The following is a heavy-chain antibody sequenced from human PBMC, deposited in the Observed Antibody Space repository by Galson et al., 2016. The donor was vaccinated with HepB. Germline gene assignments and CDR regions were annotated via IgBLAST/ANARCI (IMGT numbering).Heavy chain of an antibody. V-gene: IGHV3-21*04. J-gene: IGHJ5*02. Sequence: SLRLSCAASGFSFSNYTMNWVRQAPGKGLEWVASISSSSATIYYVDSVKGRFAVSRDNANNSVYLQMNSLRVEDTAVYYCTRYGALPGGWVWIDPWGQGTLVIVSS. D-gene: IGHD6-19*01. CDR1: GFSFSNYT. CDR2: ISSSSATI. CDR3: TRYGALPGGWVWIDP.